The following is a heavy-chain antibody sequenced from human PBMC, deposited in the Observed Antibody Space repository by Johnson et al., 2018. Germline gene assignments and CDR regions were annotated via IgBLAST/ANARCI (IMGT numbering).Heavy chain of an antibody. D-gene: IGHD3-22*01. CDR2: ISYDGSNK. CDR1: GFTFSSYG. CDR3: AKDSNYYDISPDAFDI. Sequence: VQLVESGGGVVQPGRSLRLSCAASGFTFSSYGMHWVRQAPGKGLEWVAVISYDGSNKYYADSVKGRFTISRENSKNRLYLKMNSLIAEDTAVYYCAKDSNYYDISPDAFDIWGQGTMVTVSS. V-gene: IGHV3-30*18. J-gene: IGHJ3*02.